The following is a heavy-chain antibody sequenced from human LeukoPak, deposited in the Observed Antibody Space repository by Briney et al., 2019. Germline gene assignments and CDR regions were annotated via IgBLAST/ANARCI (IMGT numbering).Heavy chain of an antibody. Sequence: GASVKVSWKASGYTFTSYAMHWVRQAPGQRLEWMGWINAGNGNTKYSQKFQGRVTITRDTSASTAYMELSSLRSEDTAVYYCARVWISITGTFYYFDYWGQGTLVTVSS. V-gene: IGHV1-3*01. CDR2: INAGNGNT. CDR1: GYTFTSYA. D-gene: IGHD1-20*01. CDR3: ARVWISITGTFYYFDY. J-gene: IGHJ4*02.